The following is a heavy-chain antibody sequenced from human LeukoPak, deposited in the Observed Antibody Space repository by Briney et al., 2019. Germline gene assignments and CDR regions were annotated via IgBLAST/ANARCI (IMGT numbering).Heavy chain of an antibody. Sequence: GGSLRLSCAASGFTFSSYSMNWVHQAPGKGLEWVSSISSSSSYIYYADSVKGRFTISRDNAKNSLYLQMNSLRAEDTAVYYCARVSDILTGYVNRFDYWGQGTLVTVSS. V-gene: IGHV3-21*01. CDR2: ISSSSSYI. J-gene: IGHJ4*02. D-gene: IGHD3-9*01. CDR1: GFTFSSYS. CDR3: ARVSDILTGYVNRFDY.